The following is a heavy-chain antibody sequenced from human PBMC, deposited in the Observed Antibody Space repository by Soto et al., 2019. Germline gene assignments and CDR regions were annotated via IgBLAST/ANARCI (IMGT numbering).Heavy chain of an antibody. V-gene: IGHV4-34*01. J-gene: IGHJ4*02. CDR1: GGSFSGYY. CDR2: INHSGST. D-gene: IGHD4-4*01. Sequence: SETLSLTCAVYGGSFSGYYWSWIRQPPGKGLEWIGEINHSGSTNYNPSLKSRVTISVDTSKNQFSLKLSSVTAADTAVYYCARGGHCLLQYYFDYWGQGTPVTVSS. CDR3: ARGGHCLLQYYFDY.